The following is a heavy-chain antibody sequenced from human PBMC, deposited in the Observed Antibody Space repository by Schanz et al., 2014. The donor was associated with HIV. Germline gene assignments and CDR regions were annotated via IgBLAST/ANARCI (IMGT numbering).Heavy chain of an antibody. CDR2: MNPNSGNT. CDR3: ARGPKWEGLMDV. J-gene: IGHJ6*02. Sequence: QVQLVQSGAEVKKPGASVKVSCKASGYTFTGYYMHWVRQAPGQGLEWMGWMNPNSGNTGYAQKFQGRVTLTRDTSISTAYLEVDSLKSEDTAVYYCARGPKWEGLMDVWGQGTTVIVSS. CDR1: GYTFTGYY. V-gene: IGHV1-8*02. D-gene: IGHD1-26*01.